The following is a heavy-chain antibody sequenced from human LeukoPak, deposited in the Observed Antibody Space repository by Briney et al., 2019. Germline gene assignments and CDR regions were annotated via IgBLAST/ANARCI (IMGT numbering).Heavy chain of an antibody. V-gene: IGHV2-70*01. CDR1: GFSLSTSGMC. D-gene: IGHD5-18*01. Sequence: SGPTLVNPTQTLTLTCTFSGFSLSTSGMCVSWIRQPPGKALEWLALIAWDDDKYYSISLKTRLTISKDTSKKQVVLTMTNMDPVDTATYFCARNGVDTAIDYWGQGTLVTVSS. CDR3: ARNGVDTAIDY. J-gene: IGHJ4*02. CDR2: IAWDDDK.